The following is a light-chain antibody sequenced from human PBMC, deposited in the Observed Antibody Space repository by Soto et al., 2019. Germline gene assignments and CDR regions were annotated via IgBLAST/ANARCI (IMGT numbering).Light chain of an antibody. CDR2: ENI. V-gene: IGLV2-23*01. CDR1: SSDVGAYDL. J-gene: IGLJ2*01. CDR3: CSYAGNRIFI. Sequence: QSALTQPASVSGSPGQSITISCIGTSSDVGAYDLVSWYQQHPGTAPRLIIYENIRRPSTISSRFSGSKSGNTASLTISCLRAEDEANYHCCSYAGNRIFIFGGGTKLTVL.